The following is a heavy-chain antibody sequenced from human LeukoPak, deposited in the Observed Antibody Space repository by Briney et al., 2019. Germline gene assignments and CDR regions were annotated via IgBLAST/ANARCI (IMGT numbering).Heavy chain of an antibody. Sequence: ASVKVSCKASGYTFNSYYMHWVRQAPGQGLEWMGIINPSSGSTSYAQNFQGRVTMTRDTSTSTVYMELSSLRAEDTAIYYCARENSGIAATDIIDYWGQGTLVTVSS. CDR1: GYTFNSYY. D-gene: IGHD6-13*01. J-gene: IGHJ4*02. V-gene: IGHV1-46*02. CDR2: INPSSGST. CDR3: ARENSGIAATDIIDY.